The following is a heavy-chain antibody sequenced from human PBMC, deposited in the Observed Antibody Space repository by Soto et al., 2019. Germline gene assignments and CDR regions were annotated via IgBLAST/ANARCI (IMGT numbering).Heavy chain of an antibody. CDR2: ISGSGGST. J-gene: IGHJ4*02. D-gene: IGHD1-1*01. Sequence: GGSLRLSCVASGFTFSNYAMSWVRQAPGKGLEWVSAISGSGGSTYYADSVKGRFTISRDNSKNTLYLQMNSLRAEDTAVYYCAKVLRLERTRLDYWGQGTLVTVSS. CDR3: AKVLRLERTRLDY. CDR1: GFTFSNYA. V-gene: IGHV3-23*01.